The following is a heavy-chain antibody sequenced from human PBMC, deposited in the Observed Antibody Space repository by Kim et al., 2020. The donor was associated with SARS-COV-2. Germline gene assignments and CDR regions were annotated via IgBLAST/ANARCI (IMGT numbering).Heavy chain of an antibody. CDR2: IIPIFGTA. CDR1: GGTFSSYA. J-gene: IGHJ6*02. CDR3: ARSYSGSYAYTGRKYYYYGMDV. D-gene: IGHD3-16*01. Sequence: SVKVSCKASGGTFSSYAISWVRQAPGQGLEWMGGIIPIFGTANYAQKFQGRVTITADESTSTAYMELSSLRSEDTAVYYCARSYSGSYAYTGRKYYYYGMDVWGQGTTVTVSS. V-gene: IGHV1-69*13.